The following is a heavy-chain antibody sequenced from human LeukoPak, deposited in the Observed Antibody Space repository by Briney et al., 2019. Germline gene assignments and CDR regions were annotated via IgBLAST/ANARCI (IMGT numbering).Heavy chain of an antibody. CDR3: ARDSALNVSGSYGFDY. Sequence: PSETLSLTCTVSGGSIISSDYYWGWIRQPPGEGLEWIGTIFYSGSTYYNPSLKSRVTISVDTSKNQFSLKLSSVTAADTAVYYCARDSALNVSGSYGFDYWGQGTLVTVSS. CDR2: IFYSGST. CDR1: GGSIISSDYY. V-gene: IGHV4-39*07. J-gene: IGHJ4*02. D-gene: IGHD1-26*01.